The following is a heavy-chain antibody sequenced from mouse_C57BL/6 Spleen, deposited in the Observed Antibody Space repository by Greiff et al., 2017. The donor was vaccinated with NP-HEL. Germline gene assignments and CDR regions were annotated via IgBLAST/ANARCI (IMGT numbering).Heavy chain of an antibody. J-gene: IGHJ2*01. CDR3: AREPLDY. CDR2: IDPSDSYT. V-gene: IGHV1-59*01. CDR1: GYTFTSYW. Sequence: QVQLKQPGAELVRPGTSVKLSCKASGYTFTSYWMHWVKQRPGQGLEWIGVIDPSDSYTNYNQKFKGKATLTVDTSSSTAYMQLSSLTSEDSAVYYCAREPLDYWGQGTTLTVSS.